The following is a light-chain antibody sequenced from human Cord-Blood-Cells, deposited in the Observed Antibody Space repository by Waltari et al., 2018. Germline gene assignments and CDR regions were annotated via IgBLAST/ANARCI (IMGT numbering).Light chain of an antibody. V-gene: IGKV3-20*01. J-gene: IGKJ5*01. CDR3: QQYGSSIT. Sequence: EIVLTQSPGTLSLSPGERANLSCRASQSVSSSYLAWYQQNPGQAPRLLIYGASSRATGIPDRFSGSGSGTDFTLTISRLEPEDFAVYYCQQYGSSITFGQGTRLEIK. CDR2: GAS. CDR1: QSVSSSY.